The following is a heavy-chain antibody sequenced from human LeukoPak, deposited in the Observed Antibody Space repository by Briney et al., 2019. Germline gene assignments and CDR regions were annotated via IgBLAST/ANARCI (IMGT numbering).Heavy chain of an antibody. Sequence: PGGSLRLSCAASGFTFSSYAMSWIRQAPGKRLDRVSAVSGSGGSTYYADSVKGRFTISRDNSKNTLDLQMNSLRAEDTAVYYCAKAEPLLWFGKLFNRNSGGFDYWGQGTLVTVSS. V-gene: IGHV3-23*01. D-gene: IGHD3-10*01. CDR2: VSGSGGST. CDR1: GFTFSSYA. J-gene: IGHJ4*02. CDR3: AKAEPLLWFGKLFNRNSGGFDY.